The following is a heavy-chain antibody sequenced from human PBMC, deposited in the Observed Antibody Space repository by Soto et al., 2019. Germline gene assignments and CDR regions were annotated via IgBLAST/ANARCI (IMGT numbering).Heavy chain of an antibody. Sequence: PSETLSLTCAVYGGSFSGYYWSWIRQPPGKGLEWIGEINHSGSTNYNPSLKSRVTISVDTSKNQFSLKLSSVTAADTAVYYCARAPLYYDFWSGYGYYGMDIWGQGTTVTVSS. CDR3: ARAPLYYDFWSGYGYYGMDI. D-gene: IGHD3-3*01. J-gene: IGHJ6*02. CDR1: GGSFSGYY. CDR2: INHSGST. V-gene: IGHV4-34*01.